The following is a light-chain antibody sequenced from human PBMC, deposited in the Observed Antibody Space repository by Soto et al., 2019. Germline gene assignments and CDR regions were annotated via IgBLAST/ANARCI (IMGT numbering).Light chain of an antibody. Sequence: DIVMTQSPDSLAVSLGERATMNCKCSRSVLYKSNNKNHLAWYQQKPGQPPQLIIYWASTRESGVPERFSGSGSGTDFTLTISSLEAEDVAFYWCQQYFDVPFTFCGRTNVDIK. V-gene: IGKV4-1*01. J-gene: IGKJ4*01. CDR2: WAS. CDR1: RSVLYKSNNKNH. CDR3: QQYFDVPFT.